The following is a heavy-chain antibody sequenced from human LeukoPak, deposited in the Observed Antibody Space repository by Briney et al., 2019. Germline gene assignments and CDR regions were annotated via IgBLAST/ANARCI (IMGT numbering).Heavy chain of an antibody. CDR1: GGSISSGGYY. Sequence: SETLSLTCTVSGGSISSGGYYWSWIRQHPGKGLEWIGYIYYSGSTYYNPSLKSRVTISVDTSKNQFSLKLSSVTAADTAVYYCAREPLEYYGSGSDHAFDIWGHGTMVTVSS. V-gene: IGHV4-31*03. J-gene: IGHJ3*02. CDR3: AREPLEYYGSGSDHAFDI. D-gene: IGHD3-10*01. CDR2: IYYSGST.